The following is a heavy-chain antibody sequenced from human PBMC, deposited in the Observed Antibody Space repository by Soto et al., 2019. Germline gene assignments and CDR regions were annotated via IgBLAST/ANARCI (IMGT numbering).Heavy chain of an antibody. CDR1: GGSFSGYD. CDR2: INHSGST. D-gene: IGHD2-2*01. CDR3: ARNSPYCSSTSCSFDY. Sequence: SETLSLTCAVYGGSFSGYDWSWIRQPPGKGLEWIGEINHSGSTNYNPSLKSRVTISVDTSKNQFSLKLSSVTAADTAVYYCARNSPYCSSTSCSFDYWGQGTPVTVSS. J-gene: IGHJ4*02. V-gene: IGHV4-34*01.